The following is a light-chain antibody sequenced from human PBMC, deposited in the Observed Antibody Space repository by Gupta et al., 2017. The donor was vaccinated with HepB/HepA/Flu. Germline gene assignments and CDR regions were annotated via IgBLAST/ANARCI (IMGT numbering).Light chain of an antibody. CDR2: DVS. CDR1: QSVRSSY. J-gene: IGKJ1*01. V-gene: IGKV3-20*01. Sequence: EIVLTQSPGTLSLSPGERATLSCRASQSVRSSYLAWYQQRPGQAPRLLIYDVSSRATGIPDRFSGSGSGTDFTLTISRLEPEDFAVYYCQEDGSSRTFGQGTKVEIK. CDR3: QEDGSSRT.